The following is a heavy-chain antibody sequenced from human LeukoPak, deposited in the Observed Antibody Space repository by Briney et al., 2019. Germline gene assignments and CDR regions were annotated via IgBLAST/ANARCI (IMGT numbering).Heavy chain of an antibody. D-gene: IGHD3-22*01. CDR3: ARGLDYYDSSGSFDY. CDR1: GYSISSGYY. CDR2: IYHSGST. Sequence: SETLSLTCTVSGYSISSGYYWGWIRQPPGKGLEWIGSIYHSGSTYYNPSLKSRVTISVDTSKNQFSLKLSSVTAADTAVYYCARGLDYYDSSGSFDYWGQGTLVTVSS. J-gene: IGHJ4*02. V-gene: IGHV4-38-2*02.